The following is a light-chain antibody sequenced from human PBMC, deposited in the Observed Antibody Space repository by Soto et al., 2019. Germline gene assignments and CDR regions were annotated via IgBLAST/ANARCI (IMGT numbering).Light chain of an antibody. Sequence: IQLTQSPSSLSASVGDRVTITCRASQGISSYLAWYQQKSGKAPKLLIYAAFTLQSGVPSRFSGSGSGTDFTLTISSLQPEDFATYYCQQLNSYPLTFGGGTKVEIK. V-gene: IGKV1-9*01. CDR1: QGISSY. CDR2: AAF. J-gene: IGKJ4*01. CDR3: QQLNSYPLT.